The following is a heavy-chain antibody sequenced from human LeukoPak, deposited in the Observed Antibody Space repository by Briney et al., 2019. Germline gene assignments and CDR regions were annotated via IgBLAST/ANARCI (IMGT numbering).Heavy chain of an antibody. CDR3: ARRDLSSSWYYFNY. V-gene: IGHV4-59*11. CDR2: IYYSGST. CDR1: GGSISSHY. J-gene: IGHJ4*02. D-gene: IGHD6-13*01. Sequence: SETLSLTCTVSGGSISSHYWSWIRQPPGKGLEWIGYIYYSGSTNYNPSLKSRVTVSVDTSKNQFSLKLTSVTAADTAVYYCARRDLSSSWYYFNYWGQGTLVTVSS.